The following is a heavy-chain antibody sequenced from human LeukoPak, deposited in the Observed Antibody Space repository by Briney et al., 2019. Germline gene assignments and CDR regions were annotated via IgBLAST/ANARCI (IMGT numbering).Heavy chain of an antibody. J-gene: IGHJ4*02. D-gene: IGHD1-26*01. CDR2: ISSSSSYI. V-gene: IGHV3-21*01. CDR1: GFTFSSYS. CDR3: ARADMGNDFDY. Sequence: PGGSLRLSCAASGFTFSSYSMNWVRQAPGKGLEWVSSISSSSSYIYYADSVKGRFTISRDNAKNSLYLQMNSLRAEDTALYYCARADMGNDFDYWGQGTLVTVSS.